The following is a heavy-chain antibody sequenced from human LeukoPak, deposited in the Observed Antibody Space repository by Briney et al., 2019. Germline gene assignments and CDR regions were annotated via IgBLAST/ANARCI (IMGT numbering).Heavy chain of an antibody. Sequence: ASVKVSCKASGCTFTSYYMHWVRQAPGQGLEWMGIINPSGGSTSYAQKFQGRVTMTRDTSTSTVYMELSSLRSEDTAVYYCARARRNWSGYDAFDIWGQGTLVTVSS. V-gene: IGHV1-46*01. D-gene: IGHD3-3*01. CDR3: ARARRNWSGYDAFDI. CDR2: INPSGGST. J-gene: IGHJ3*02. CDR1: GCTFTSYY.